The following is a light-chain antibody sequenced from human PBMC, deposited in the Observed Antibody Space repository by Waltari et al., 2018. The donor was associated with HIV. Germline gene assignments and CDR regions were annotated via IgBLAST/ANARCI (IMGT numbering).Light chain of an antibody. V-gene: IGLV1-44*01. CDR2: TNN. CDR1: SSNIGTNG. CDR3: AAWDDSLIGLV. Sequence: QSVLTQPPSASGTPGQRVTLSCSGSSSNIGTNGVILFQQLPGTAPKLLIFTNNQRLSGVPDRFSGSKSGTSASLTISGLRSEDEADYFCAAWDDSLIGLVFGTGTKVTVL. J-gene: IGLJ1*01.